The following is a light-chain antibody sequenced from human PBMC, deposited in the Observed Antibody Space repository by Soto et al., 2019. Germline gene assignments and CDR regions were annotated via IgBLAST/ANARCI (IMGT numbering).Light chain of an antibody. CDR3: QLYGISPH. Sequence: EIVLTQSPGTLSLYTGERATLSCKTSQSRGSNFLAWYQHKPGQAPRLLIYASSNRATGIPDRFSGSASGTDFTLTINRLEPEDFAVYYCQLYGISPHFGQGTRLEIK. J-gene: IGKJ5*01. V-gene: IGKV3-20*01. CDR2: ASS. CDR1: QSRGSNF.